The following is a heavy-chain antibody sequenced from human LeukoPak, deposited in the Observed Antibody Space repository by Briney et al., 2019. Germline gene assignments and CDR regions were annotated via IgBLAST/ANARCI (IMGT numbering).Heavy chain of an antibody. Sequence: PGGSLRLSCVASGFTFGKYWMAWVRQASGKGLEWVANIKHDGSEKYFVDSVKGRFSISRDNAKNSLSLQMNSLRAEDTAVYYCARDYYRYFSLWGRGTLVTVSS. CDR3: ARDYYRYFSL. CDR1: GFTFGKYW. J-gene: IGHJ2*01. V-gene: IGHV3-7*01. CDR2: IKHDGSEK.